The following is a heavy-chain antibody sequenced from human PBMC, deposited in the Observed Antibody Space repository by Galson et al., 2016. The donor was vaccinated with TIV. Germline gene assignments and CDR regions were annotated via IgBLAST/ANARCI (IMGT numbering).Heavy chain of an antibody. CDR3: ARDKSGFETVDYFYYYMEV. D-gene: IGHD5-12*01. CDR1: GGSFSGYY. V-gene: IGHV4-59*01. Sequence: TLSLTCTVWGGSFSGYYWTWIRQPPGKGLEWIGHVYFSGSVDYNPSLKSRASISLDTSKNQFSLKLTSVTAADTAVYFCARDKSGFETVDYFYYYMEVWGKGTTVTVSS. CDR2: VYFSGSV. J-gene: IGHJ6*03.